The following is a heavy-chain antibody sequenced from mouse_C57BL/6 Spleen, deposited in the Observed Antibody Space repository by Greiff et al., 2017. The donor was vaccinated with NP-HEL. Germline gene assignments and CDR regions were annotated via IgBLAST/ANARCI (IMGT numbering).Heavy chain of an antibody. CDR1: GYTFTDYE. V-gene: IGHV1-15*01. D-gene: IGHD2-4*01. CDR2: IDPETGGT. Sequence: QVQLQQSGAELVRPGASVTLSCKASGYTFTDYEMHWVKQTPVHGLEWIGAIDPETGGTAYNQKFKGKAILTADKSSSTAYMELRSLTSEDSAVYYCTRYDYEWFAYWGQGTLVTVSA. CDR3: TRYDYEWFAY. J-gene: IGHJ3*01.